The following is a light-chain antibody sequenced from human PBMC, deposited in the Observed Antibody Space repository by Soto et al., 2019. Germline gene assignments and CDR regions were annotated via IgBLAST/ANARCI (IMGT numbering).Light chain of an antibody. CDR3: QLYASSPLT. Sequence: EIVLTQSPGTLSVSPGERATLSCRASQSVGRNYLAWYQQKPGQAPRLLIYDASSRATGIPDRFSGSGSGTDFTLTISRLEPEDFAVYYCQLYASSPLTFGGGTKVETK. CDR2: DAS. V-gene: IGKV3-20*01. CDR1: QSVGRNY. J-gene: IGKJ4*01.